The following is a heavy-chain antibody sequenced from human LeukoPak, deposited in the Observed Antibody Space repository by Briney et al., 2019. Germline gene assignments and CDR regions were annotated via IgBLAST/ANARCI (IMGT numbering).Heavy chain of an antibody. Sequence: GGSLRLSCAASGFPFSSYWMHWVRQAPGKGLVWVSRIDNDGSSTSSADSVKGRFTMSRDNAKNTLYLQMNSLRAEDTAVYYCARGRLGYYFDYWGQGTLVTVSS. CDR3: ARGRLGYYFDY. V-gene: IGHV3-74*01. J-gene: IGHJ4*02. CDR1: GFPFSSYW. D-gene: IGHD3-16*01. CDR2: IDNDGSST.